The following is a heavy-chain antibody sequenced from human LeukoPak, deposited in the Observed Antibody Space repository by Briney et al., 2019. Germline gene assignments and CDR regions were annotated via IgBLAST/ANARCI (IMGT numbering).Heavy chain of an antibody. J-gene: IGHJ4*02. CDR3: AKADPGTGAFDY. Sequence: PGGSLRLSCAASGFTFSSYAMNWVRQAPGKGLEWVSAISGGGGTTYYADSVKGRFTVSRDNSKNTLYLQMNSLRADDTAAYYCAKADPGTGAFDYWGQGTLVTVSS. D-gene: IGHD1-1*01. V-gene: IGHV3-23*01. CDR2: ISGGGGTT. CDR1: GFTFSSYA.